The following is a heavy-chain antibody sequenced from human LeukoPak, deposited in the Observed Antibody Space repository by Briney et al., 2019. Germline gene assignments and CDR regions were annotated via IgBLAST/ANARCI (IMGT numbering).Heavy chain of an antibody. CDR3: ARTYDYVWGSAHPHFDY. Sequence: SETLSLTCTVSGGSISSYYWSWIRQPPGKGLEWIGYIYYSGSTNYNPSLKSRVTISVDTSKNQFSLKLSSVTAADTAVYYCARTYDYVWGSAHPHFDYWGQGTLVTVSS. J-gene: IGHJ4*02. CDR2: IYYSGST. CDR1: GGSISSYY. V-gene: IGHV4-59*08. D-gene: IGHD3-16*01.